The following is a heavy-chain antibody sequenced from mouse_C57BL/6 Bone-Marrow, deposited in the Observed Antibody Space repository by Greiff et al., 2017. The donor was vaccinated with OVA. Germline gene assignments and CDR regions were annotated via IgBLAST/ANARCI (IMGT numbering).Heavy chain of an antibody. CDR3: ARIGGYDGYWYVDV. J-gene: IGHJ1*03. V-gene: IGHV8-8*01. D-gene: IGHD2-14*01. CDR2: IWWDDDK. Sequence: VKLMESGPGILQPSQTLSLTCSFSGFSLSTFGLGVGWIRQPSGKGLEWLAHIWWDDDKYYNPALKSRLTISQDTYKNQVFLKIANVDTADTATYYCARIGGYDGYWYVDVWGTGTTVTVSS. CDR1: GFSLSTFGLG.